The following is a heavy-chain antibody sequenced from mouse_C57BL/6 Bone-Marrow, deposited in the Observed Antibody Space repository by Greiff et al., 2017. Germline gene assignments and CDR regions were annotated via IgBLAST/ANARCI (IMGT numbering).Heavy chain of an antibody. CDR3: ARHAGWFAY. Sequence: EVQRVESGGDLVKPGGSLKLSSAASGFTFSSYGMSWVRQTPDKRLEWVATISSGGSYTYYPDSVKGRFTISRDNAKNTLYLQMSSLKSEDTAMYYCARHAGWFAYWGQGTLVTVSA. CDR2: ISSGGSYT. V-gene: IGHV5-6*01. CDR1: GFTFSSYG. J-gene: IGHJ3*01. D-gene: IGHD4-1*01.